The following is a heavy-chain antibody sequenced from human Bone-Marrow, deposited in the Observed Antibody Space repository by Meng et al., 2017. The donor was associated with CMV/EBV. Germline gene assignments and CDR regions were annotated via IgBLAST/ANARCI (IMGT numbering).Heavy chain of an antibody. CDR2: ISGSGGST. CDR1: GFTFGIDA. CDR3: AKDEIPYYHDGGGVY. D-gene: IGHD3-22*01. Sequence: GESLKISCAASGFTFGIDAMSWVRQAPGKGLEWVSAISGSGGSTHYADSVKGRFIISRDNSKNTLYVQMNSLRAEDTAVYYCAKDEIPYYHDGGGVYWGQGTLVTVSS. J-gene: IGHJ4*02. V-gene: IGHV3-23*01.